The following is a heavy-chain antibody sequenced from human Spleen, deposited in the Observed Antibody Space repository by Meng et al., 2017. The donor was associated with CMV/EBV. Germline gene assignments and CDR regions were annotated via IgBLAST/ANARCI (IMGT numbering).Heavy chain of an antibody. V-gene: IGHV3-53*01. J-gene: IGHJ4*02. CDR3: ARAVGLISLSLNFDY. Sequence: GESLKISCAASGFTVSSNYMSWVRQAPGKGLEWVSVIYSGGSTYYADSVKGRFTISRDNSKNTLYLQMNSLRAEDTAVYYCARAVGLISLSLNFDYWGQGTLVTVSS. CDR1: GFTVSSNY. CDR2: IYSGGST. D-gene: IGHD2/OR15-2a*01.